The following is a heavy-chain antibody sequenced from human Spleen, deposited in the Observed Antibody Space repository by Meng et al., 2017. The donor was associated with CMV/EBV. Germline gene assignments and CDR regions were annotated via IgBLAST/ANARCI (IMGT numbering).Heavy chain of an antibody. J-gene: IGHJ6*02. CDR1: GGTFSSDA. Sequence: SVKVSCKASGGTFSSDAISWVRQAPGQGLEWMGGIIPILHTAKYAQKFQGRVTITTDESTSTAYMELSSLRSEDTAVYYCAREEWREAARFYGMDVWGQGTTVTVSS. V-gene: IGHV1-69*05. CDR3: AREEWREAARFYGMDV. D-gene: IGHD6-6*01. CDR2: IIPILHTA.